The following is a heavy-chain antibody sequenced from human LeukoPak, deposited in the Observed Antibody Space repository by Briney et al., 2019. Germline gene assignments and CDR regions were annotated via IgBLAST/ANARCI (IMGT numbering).Heavy chain of an antibody. V-gene: IGHV4-34*01. D-gene: IGHD1-26*01. J-gene: IGHJ4*02. CDR2: INHSGST. CDR3: AREFVQGSSLPYFDC. CDR1: GGSFSGYY. Sequence: PSETLSLTCAVYGGSFSGYYWSWIRQPPGKGLEWIGEINHSGSTNYNPSLKSRVTISVDTSKNQFSLKLSSVTAADTAVYYCAREFVQGSSLPYFDCWGQGTLVTVSS.